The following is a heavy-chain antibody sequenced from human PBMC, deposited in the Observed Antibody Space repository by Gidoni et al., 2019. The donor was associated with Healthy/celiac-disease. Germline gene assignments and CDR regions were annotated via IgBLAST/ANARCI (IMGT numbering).Heavy chain of an antibody. CDR3: ARANYYNTVIIGS. CDR1: SGSFSGYY. J-gene: IGHJ4*02. CDR2: ITHCGST. D-gene: IGHD3-22*01. V-gene: IGHV4-34*01. Sequence: QVQLQQWGAGLLKPAETLSLTCPVYSGSFSGYYWSWSRQPPGMGLEWIGEITHCGSTNYNPSLKSRVTISVDTAKNQFSLQLSSVTAADTAVYYCARANYYNTVIIGSWGQGTLVTVSS.